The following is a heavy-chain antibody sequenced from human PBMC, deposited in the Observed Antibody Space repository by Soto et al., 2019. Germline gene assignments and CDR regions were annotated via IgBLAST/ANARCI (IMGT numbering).Heavy chain of an antibody. Sequence: QLLESGPGLVKPSETLSLTCTVSGGSISSSSYYWGWIRQPPGKGLEWIGSIYYSGSTYYNPSLKSRVTISVDTSKNQFSLKLSSVTAADTAVYYCARPLVVVPARAFDIWGQGTMVTVSS. J-gene: IGHJ3*02. V-gene: IGHV4-39*01. CDR1: GGSISSSSYY. D-gene: IGHD2-2*01. CDR2: IYYSGST. CDR3: ARPLVVVPARAFDI.